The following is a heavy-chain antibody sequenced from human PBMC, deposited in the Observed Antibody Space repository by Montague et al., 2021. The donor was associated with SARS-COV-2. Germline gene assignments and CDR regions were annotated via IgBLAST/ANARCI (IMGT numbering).Heavy chain of an antibody. CDR2: IYTTGST. J-gene: IGHJ4*02. Sequence: TLSLTCTVSGGSISSGDYYWSWIRQPAGRTLEWIGRIYTTGSTSYNPSLKSRVTISVDTSKNQFSLKLSSVTAADTAVYYCATDAWATGTGFFDSWGPGTLATVSS. CDR3: ATDAWATGTGFFDS. D-gene: IGHD1-1*01. V-gene: IGHV4-61*02. CDR1: GGSISSGDYY.